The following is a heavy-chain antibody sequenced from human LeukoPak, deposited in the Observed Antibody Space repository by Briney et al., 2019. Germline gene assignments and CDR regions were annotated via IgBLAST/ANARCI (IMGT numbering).Heavy chain of an antibody. CDR2: IYYSGST. V-gene: IGHV4-39*01. Sequence: PSETLSLTCTVSGGSISSSSYYSGWIRQPPGKGLEWIGSIYYSGSTYYNPSLKSRVTISVDTSKNQFSLKLSSVTAADTAVYYCARPKAAFDIWGQGTMVTVSS. CDR3: ARPKAAFDI. J-gene: IGHJ3*02. CDR1: GGSISSSSYY.